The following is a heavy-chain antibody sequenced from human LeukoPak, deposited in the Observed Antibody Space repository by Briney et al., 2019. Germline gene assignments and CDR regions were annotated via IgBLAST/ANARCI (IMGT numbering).Heavy chain of an antibody. CDR3: AREYYDYVWGSYRYHKRFDY. CDR2: INPNSGGT. Sequence: ASVKVSCKASGYTFTRYVISWVRQVPGQRLEWKGWINPNSGGTEYARKFHVRVTVTRDTSISTAYMELSRLRSDDTAVYYCAREYYDYVWGSYRYHKRFDYWGQGTLVTVSS. J-gene: IGHJ4*02. CDR1: GYTFTRYV. D-gene: IGHD3-16*02. V-gene: IGHV1-2*02.